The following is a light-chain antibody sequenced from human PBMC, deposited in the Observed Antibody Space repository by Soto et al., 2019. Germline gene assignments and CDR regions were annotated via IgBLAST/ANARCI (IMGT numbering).Light chain of an antibody. CDR1: QSISTW. V-gene: IGKV1-5*03. Sequence: DIQMTKSPSTLSASVGERITITCRASQSISTWLAWYQQKPGKAPKLLIYKASSLRNGLPSRFSGSGSGTQFTLTIYSLQPDDFASYYCQQYNGYPHTFGQGTK. CDR2: KAS. CDR3: QQYNGYPHT. J-gene: IGKJ2*01.